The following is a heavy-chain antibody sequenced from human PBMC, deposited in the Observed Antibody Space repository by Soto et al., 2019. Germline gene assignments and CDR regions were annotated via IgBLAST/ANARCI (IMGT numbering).Heavy chain of an antibody. J-gene: IGHJ4*02. D-gene: IGHD6-19*01. CDR1: GFTFSSYS. V-gene: IGHV3-21*01. Sequence: EVQLVESGGGLVKPGGSLRLSCAASGFTFSSYSMNWVRQAPGKGLEWVSSISSSSSYIYYADSVKGRFTISRANAKNSLYLQMNSLRAEDTAVYYCARIAVAGNFDYWGQGTLVTVSS. CDR3: ARIAVAGNFDY. CDR2: ISSSSSYI.